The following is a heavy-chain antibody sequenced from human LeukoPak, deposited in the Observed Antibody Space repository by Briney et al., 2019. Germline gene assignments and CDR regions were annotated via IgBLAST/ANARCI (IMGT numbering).Heavy chain of an antibody. D-gene: IGHD6-19*01. CDR1: GGSFSGYH. CDR2: INHSGST. J-gene: IGHJ6*02. Sequence: SETLSLTCAVYGGSFSGYHWSWIRQPPGKGLEWIGEINHSGSTNYNPSLKSRVTISVDTSKNQFSLKLSSVTAADTAVYYCARGVRGGSSGWYYYYYGMDVWGQGTTVTVSS. CDR3: ARGVRGGSSGWYYYYYGMDV. V-gene: IGHV4-34*01.